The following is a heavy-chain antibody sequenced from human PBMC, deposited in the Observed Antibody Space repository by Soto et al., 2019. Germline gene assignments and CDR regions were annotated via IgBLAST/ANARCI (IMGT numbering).Heavy chain of an antibody. D-gene: IGHD3-10*01. Sequence: QVQLQESGPGLVKPSQTLSLTCTVSGGSISSGGYYWSWIRQHPGKGLEWIGYIYYSGSTYYNPSLKSRVTISVDTSKNQFSLKLSPVTAGVTAVYYCARGRDGSTMVRGASLYGMDVWGQGTTVTVSS. CDR1: GGSISSGGYY. CDR2: IYYSGST. CDR3: ARGRDGSTMVRGASLYGMDV. V-gene: IGHV4-31*03. J-gene: IGHJ6*02.